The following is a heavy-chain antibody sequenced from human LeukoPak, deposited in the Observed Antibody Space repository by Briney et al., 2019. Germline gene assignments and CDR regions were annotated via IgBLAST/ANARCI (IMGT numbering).Heavy chain of an antibody. CDR1: GFTFSSYG. CDR3: AKEGDSITIFGVFTDIDY. CDR2: ISYDGSNK. J-gene: IGHJ4*02. Sequence: HPGRSLRLSCAASGFTFSSYGMHWVRQAPGKGLEWVAVISYDGSNKYYADSVKGRFTISRDNSKNTLYLQMNSLRAEDTAVYYCAKEGDSITIFGVFTDIDYWGQGTLVTVSS. V-gene: IGHV3-30*18. D-gene: IGHD3-3*01.